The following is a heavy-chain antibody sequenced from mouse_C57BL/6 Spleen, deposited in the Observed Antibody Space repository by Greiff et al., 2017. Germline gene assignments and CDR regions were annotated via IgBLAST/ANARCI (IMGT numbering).Heavy chain of an antibody. CDR2: IYPGDGDT. Sequence: VQLQQSGPELVKPGASVKLSCKASGYAFSSSWMNWVKQRPGQGLEWIGRIYPGDGDTNYNGKFKGKATLTADKSSSTAYMHLRSLTSADSAVYFCATNGEEDYWGQGTTLTVSS. CDR1: GYAFSSSW. J-gene: IGHJ2*01. CDR3: ATNGEEDY. V-gene: IGHV1-82*01.